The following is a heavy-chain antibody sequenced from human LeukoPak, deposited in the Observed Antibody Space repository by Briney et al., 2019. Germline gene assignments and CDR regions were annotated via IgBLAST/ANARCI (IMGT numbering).Heavy chain of an antibody. CDR1: GFTFSSYE. V-gene: IGHV3-53*04. Sequence: GGSLRLSCAASGFTFSSYEMNWVRQAPGKGLEWVSVIYSGGSTYYADSVKGRFTISRHNSKNTLYLQMNSLRAEDTAVYYCARGGREFDYWGQGTLVTVSS. J-gene: IGHJ4*02. CDR2: IYSGGST. CDR3: ARGGREFDY.